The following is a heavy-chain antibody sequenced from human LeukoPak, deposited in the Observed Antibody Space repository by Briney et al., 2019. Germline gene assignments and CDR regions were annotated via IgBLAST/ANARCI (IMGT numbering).Heavy chain of an antibody. V-gene: IGHV3-23*01. CDR1: AFTYSRYA. D-gene: IGHD3-3*01. J-gene: IGHJ4*02. CDR3: AKDQGNYDPHSVDY. CDR2: ISGSGVST. Sequence: GGSLRLSCAASAFTYSRYAMSWVRQTPGQGLECVSAISGSGVSTYYADSVKGRFTISRDNSKNTLYLQMNSLRAEDTAVYYCAKDQGNYDPHSVDYWGQGTLVTVSS.